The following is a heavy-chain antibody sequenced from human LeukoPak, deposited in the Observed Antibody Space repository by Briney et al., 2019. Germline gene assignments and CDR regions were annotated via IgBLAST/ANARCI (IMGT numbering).Heavy chain of an antibody. CDR3: ARRPYDKKAFEI. J-gene: IGHJ3*02. CDR2: IYTSGSTSGSA. CDR1: GGSIIDYY. V-gene: IGHV4-4*09. Sequence: SETLSLTCTVPGGSIIDYYWTWIRQPPGKGLEWIGYIYTSGSTSGSANYNPSLKRRVTILVDTSKNQFFLKLSSVTAADTAVYYCARRPYDKKAFEIWGQGTMVTVSS. D-gene: IGHD3-22*01.